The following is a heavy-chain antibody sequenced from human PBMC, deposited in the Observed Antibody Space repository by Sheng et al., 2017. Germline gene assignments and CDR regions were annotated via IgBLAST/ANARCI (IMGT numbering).Heavy chain of an antibody. V-gene: IGHV3-30*18. D-gene: IGHD5-12*01. J-gene: IGHJ6*03. CDR3: AKNGQREMATTRYYYYYMDV. Sequence: QVQLVESGGGVVQPGRSLRLSCAASGFTFSSYGMHWVRQAPGKGLEWVAVISYDGSNKYYADSVKGRFTISRDNSKNTLYLQMNSLRAEDTAVYYCAKNGQREMATTRYYYYYMDVWGQGTTVTVSS. CDR1: GFTFSSYG. CDR2: ISYDGSNK.